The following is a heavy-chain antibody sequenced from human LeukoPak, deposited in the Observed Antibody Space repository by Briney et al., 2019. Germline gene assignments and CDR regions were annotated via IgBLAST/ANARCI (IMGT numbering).Heavy chain of an antibody. J-gene: IGHJ4*02. CDR2: FDPEDGET. CDR1: GYTLTELS. V-gene: IGHV1-24*01. CDR3: ATDAEGGSRAFFDY. D-gene: IGHD1-26*01. Sequence: ASVKVSCKVSGYTLTELSMHWVRQAPGKGLEWMGGFDPEDGETIYAQKFQGRVTMTEDTSTDTAYMELSSLRSEDTAVYYCATDAEGGSRAFFDYWGQGTLVTVSS.